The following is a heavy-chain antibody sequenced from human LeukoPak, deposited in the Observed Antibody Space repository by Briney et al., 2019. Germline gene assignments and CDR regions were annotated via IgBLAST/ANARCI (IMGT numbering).Heavy chain of an antibody. CDR3: ARGVAVAADYFDY. Sequence: SQTLSLTCAVSGGSISSGGYSWSWIRHPPGKGLEWIGYIYHSGSTYYNPSLKSRVTISVDRSKNQFSLKLSSVTAADTVVYYCARGVAVAADYFDYRGQGTLGTVSP. CDR2: IYHSGST. V-gene: IGHV4-30-2*01. CDR1: GGSISSGGYS. J-gene: IGHJ4*02. D-gene: IGHD6-19*01.